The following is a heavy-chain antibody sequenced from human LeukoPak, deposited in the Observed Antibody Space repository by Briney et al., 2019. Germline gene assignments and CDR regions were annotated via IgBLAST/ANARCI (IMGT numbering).Heavy chain of an antibody. CDR1: GYTFTSYG. CDR3: ARPKITNDPDQYVFDY. CDR2: IIPIFGTA. D-gene: IGHD1-1*01. J-gene: IGHJ4*02. V-gene: IGHV1-69*13. Sequence: SVKVSCKASGYTFTSYGISWVRQAPGQGLEWMGGIIPIFGTANYAQKFQGRVTITADESTSTAYMELSSLRSEDTAVYYCARPKITNDPDQYVFDYWGQGTLVTVTS.